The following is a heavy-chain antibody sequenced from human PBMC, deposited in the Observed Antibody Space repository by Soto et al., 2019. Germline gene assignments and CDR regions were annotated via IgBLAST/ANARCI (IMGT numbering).Heavy chain of an antibody. CDR1: GGSISSSSYY. V-gene: IGHV4-39*01. CDR2: IYYSGST. J-gene: IGHJ6*02. D-gene: IGHD6-13*01. CDR3: ARTAGEQQLVVRYYYGMDV. Sequence: KASETPSLTCTVSGGSISSSSYYWGWIRHPPGKGLEWIGSIYYSGSTYYNPSLKSRVTISVDTSKNQFSLKLSSVTAADTAVYYCARTAGEQQLVVRYYYGMDVWGQGTTVTVSS.